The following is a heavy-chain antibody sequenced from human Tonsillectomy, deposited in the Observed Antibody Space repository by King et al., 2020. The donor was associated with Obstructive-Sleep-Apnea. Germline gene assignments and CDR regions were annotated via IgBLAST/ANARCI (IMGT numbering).Heavy chain of an antibody. Sequence: VQLVESGGGVVQPGRSLRLSCAASGFAFSNYAMHWVRQAPGKGLGWVAFISSDGSTKYYADSVRGRFTVSRDNPKNTLFLQLNSLSAEDTAMYYCARDRDGGNPILDYWGQGTLVTVSS. CDR3: ARDRDGGNPILDY. CDR2: ISSDGSTK. V-gene: IGHV3-30*04. CDR1: GFAFSNYA. D-gene: IGHD4-23*01. J-gene: IGHJ4*02.